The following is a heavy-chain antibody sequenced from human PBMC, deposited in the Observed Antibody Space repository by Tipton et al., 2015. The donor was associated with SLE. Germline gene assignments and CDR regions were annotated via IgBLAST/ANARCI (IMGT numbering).Heavy chain of an antibody. CDR3: ARDVREGDFWDGMDV. CDR2: ISYDGSNK. J-gene: IGHJ6*02. V-gene: IGHV3-30-3*01. CDR1: GFTFSSYA. Sequence: SLRLSCAASGFTFSSYAMHWVRQAPGKGLEWVAVISYDGSNKYYADSVKGRFTISRDNSKNTLYLQMNSLRAEDTAVYYCARDVREGDFWDGMDVWGQGTTVTVSS. D-gene: IGHD3-3*01.